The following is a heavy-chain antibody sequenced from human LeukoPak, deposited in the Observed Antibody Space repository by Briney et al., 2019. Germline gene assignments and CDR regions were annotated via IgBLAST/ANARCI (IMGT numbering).Heavy chain of an antibody. Sequence: PGGSLRLSCAASGFTFSTQGIHWVRQAPGKGLEWVSGISPRGDITYYTDSVKGRFTISRDNSKNTVSLQMNRLRGEDTAVYYCAKDDAWGRYKDWGQGTLVTVSS. D-gene: IGHD3-16*01. CDR3: AKDDAWGRYKD. V-gene: IGHV3-23*01. CDR1: GFTFSTQG. J-gene: IGHJ1*01. CDR2: ISPRGDIT.